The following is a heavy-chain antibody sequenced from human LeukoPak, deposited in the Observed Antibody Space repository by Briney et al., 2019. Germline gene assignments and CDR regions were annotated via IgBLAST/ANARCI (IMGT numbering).Heavy chain of an antibody. CDR1: GFTFNTYS. CDR2: ISRNSRYI. CDR3: ARVAEAAAFDS. J-gene: IGHJ4*02. D-gene: IGHD6-13*01. Sequence: GGSLRLSCAASGFTFNTYSMNWVRQAPGKGLEWVSSISRNSRYIYYADSMRGRFTISRDNAKNSLYLQMNSLKPEDTAVYYCARVAEAAAFDSWGQGTLVTVSS. V-gene: IGHV3-21*06.